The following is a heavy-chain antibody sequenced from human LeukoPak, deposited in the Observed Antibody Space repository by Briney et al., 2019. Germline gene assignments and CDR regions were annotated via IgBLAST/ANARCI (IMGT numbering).Heavy chain of an antibody. D-gene: IGHD2-2*03. CDR3: ARDVPVLGYYFDY. V-gene: IGHV4-4*02. Sequence: SETLSLTCAVSGGSISSSHWWSWVRQPPGKGLEWIGEIYHTGTTNYNPSLKSRVTISVDKSKNQFSLKLSSVTAADTAVYYCARDVPVLGYYFDYWGQGTLVTVSS. CDR1: GGSISSSHW. J-gene: IGHJ4*02. CDR2: IYHTGTT.